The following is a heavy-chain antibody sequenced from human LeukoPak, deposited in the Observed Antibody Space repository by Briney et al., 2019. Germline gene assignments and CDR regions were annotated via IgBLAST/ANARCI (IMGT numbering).Heavy chain of an antibody. CDR1: GFTFDDFG. V-gene: IGHV3-20*04. Sequence: PGGSLRLSCAASGFTFDDFGMSWVRQVPGKGLEWVSGINWNGGSTGYAASVKGRFTISRDNAKNLLYLQMSSLRAEDTAVYYCARGSGYRSAWYYWGQGTLVTVSS. D-gene: IGHD6-19*01. J-gene: IGHJ4*02. CDR3: ARGSGYRSAWYY. CDR2: INWNGGST.